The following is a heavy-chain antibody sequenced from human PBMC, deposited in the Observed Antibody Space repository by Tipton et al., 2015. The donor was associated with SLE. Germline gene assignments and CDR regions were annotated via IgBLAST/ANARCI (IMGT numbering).Heavy chain of an antibody. J-gene: IGHJ4*02. CDR2: ISSSSGHI. V-gene: IGHV3-21*03. D-gene: IGHD4-17*01. CDR1: GFTFSTHG. Sequence: SLRLSCAASGFTFSTHGMHWVRQAPGKGLEWVSSISSSSGHIYYADSVKGRLTISRDNAKNSLYLQMNSLGAEDTAVYYCARGSYGAYDDWGQGTLVTVSS. CDR3: ARGSYGAYDD.